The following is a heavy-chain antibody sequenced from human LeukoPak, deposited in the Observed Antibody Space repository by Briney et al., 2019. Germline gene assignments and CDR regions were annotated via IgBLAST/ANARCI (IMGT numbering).Heavy chain of an antibody. CDR2: IYYTGST. CDR1: GGSISSSSYY. V-gene: IGHV4-39*07. Sequence: SETLSLTCTVSGGSISSSSYYWGWIRQPPGKGLEWIGSIYYTGSTYYNPSLKSRVTISVDTSKNQFSLKLSSVTAADTAVYYCARVSYGGNFRSKDWYFDLWGRGTLVTVSS. J-gene: IGHJ2*01. D-gene: IGHD4-23*01. CDR3: ARVSYGGNFRSKDWYFDL.